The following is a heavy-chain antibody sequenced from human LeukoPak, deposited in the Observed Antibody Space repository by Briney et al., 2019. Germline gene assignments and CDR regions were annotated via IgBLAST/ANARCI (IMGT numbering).Heavy chain of an antibody. CDR3: ARDQGWLQTYYFDY. J-gene: IGHJ4*02. D-gene: IGHD5-24*01. CDR2: ISSSGSTI. V-gene: IGHV3-48*04. Sequence: PGGSLRLSCAASGFTFSSYAMSWVRQAPGKGLEWVSYISSSGSTIYYADSVKGRFTISRDNAKNSLYLQMNSLRAEDTAVYYCARDQGWLQTYYFDYWGQGTLVTVSS. CDR1: GFTFSSYA.